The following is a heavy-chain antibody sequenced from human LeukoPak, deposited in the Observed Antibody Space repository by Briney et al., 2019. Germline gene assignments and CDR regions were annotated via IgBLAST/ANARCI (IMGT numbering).Heavy chain of an antibody. CDR1: GGSVSSGSYY. J-gene: IGHJ6*02. V-gene: IGHV4-61*01. CDR3: AREGSTSRGYGMDV. Sequence: SETLSLTCTVSGGSVSSGSYYWSWIRQPPGKGLEWIGYIYYSGSTNYNPSLKSRVTISVDTSKNQFSLKLSSVTAADTAVYYCAREGSTSRGYGMDVWGQGTTVTVSS. D-gene: IGHD2-2*01. CDR2: IYYSGST.